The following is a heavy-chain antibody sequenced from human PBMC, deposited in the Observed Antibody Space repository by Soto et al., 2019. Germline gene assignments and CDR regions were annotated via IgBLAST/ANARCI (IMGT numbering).Heavy chain of an antibody. CDR3: ARLSYRDALDV. Sequence: QVQLVQSGAEVRTPGASVKISCKASGYTFRSHGVQWVRQAPGQRLEWVGWSNGGNGFTKYSQEFQDRVTITRDTAASTIYMELHSLTSDDTAVYYGARLSYRDALDVWGQGTTVTVSS. CDR1: GYTFRSHG. V-gene: IGHV1-3*02. J-gene: IGHJ6*02. D-gene: IGHD3-16*02. CDR2: SNGGNGFT.